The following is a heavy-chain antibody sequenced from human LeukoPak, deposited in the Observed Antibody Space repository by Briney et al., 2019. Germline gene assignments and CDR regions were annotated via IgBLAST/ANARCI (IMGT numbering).Heavy chain of an antibody. J-gene: IGHJ5*02. CDR2: IYNSGST. CDR3: ATKTNSGSVIGGWFDP. V-gene: IGHV4-39*07. D-gene: IGHD1-26*01. Sequence: SETLSLTCTVSGGSISSSNWGWIRQPPGKGLEWIGIIYNSGSTYYNPSLKSRVTISVDTSKNQFSLKLSSVTAADTAVYHCATKTNSGSVIGGWFDPWGQGTLVTVSS. CDR1: GGSISSSN.